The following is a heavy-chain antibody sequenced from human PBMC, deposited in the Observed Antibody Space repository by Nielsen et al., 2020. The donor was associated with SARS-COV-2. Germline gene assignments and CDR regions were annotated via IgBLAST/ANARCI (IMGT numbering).Heavy chain of an antibody. J-gene: IGHJ3*02. V-gene: IGHV3-21*01. CDR2: ISSRSDYI. D-gene: IGHD3-3*01. CDR3: ARDGGRRTMFGVNHRVRKDAFDI. Sequence: GGSLRLSCAASGFIFSDYNMNWVRQAPGKGLEWVSFISSRSDYIYYADSMKGRFTISRDNAKNSLFLQMNRLRVEDTAVYYCARDGGRRTMFGVNHRVRKDAFDIWGQGTKVTVSS. CDR1: GFIFSDYN.